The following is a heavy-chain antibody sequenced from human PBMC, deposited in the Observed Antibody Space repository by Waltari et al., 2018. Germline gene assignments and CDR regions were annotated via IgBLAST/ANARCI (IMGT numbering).Heavy chain of an antibody. CDR1: GYTFPGYY. V-gene: IGHV1-2*02. Sequence: QVQLVQSGAEVEKPGASVKVSCKTSGYTFPGYYIYWVRQAPGQGLEWMGWINPNRGDTNYAQKFQGRVTMTRETSSSTAYVELKRLRSDDTAVYYCARARRYNWNYDAFDIWGQGTMVTVSS. CDR2: INPNRGDT. J-gene: IGHJ3*02. D-gene: IGHD1-7*01. CDR3: ARARRYNWNYDAFDI.